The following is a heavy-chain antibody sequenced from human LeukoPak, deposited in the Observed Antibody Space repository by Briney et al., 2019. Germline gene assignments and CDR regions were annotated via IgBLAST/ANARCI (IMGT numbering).Heavy chain of an antibody. V-gene: IGHV3-21*01. Sequence: GGSLRLSCAASGFTFSSYSMNWVRQAPGKGLEWVSSISSSSYIYYADSVKGRFTISRDNAKNSLYLQMNSLRAEDTAVYYCASSQRGDYADYYYYYGMDVWGQGTTVTVSS. D-gene: IGHD4-17*01. CDR2: ISSSSYI. CDR1: GFTFSSYS. J-gene: IGHJ6*02. CDR3: ASSQRGDYADYYYYYGMDV.